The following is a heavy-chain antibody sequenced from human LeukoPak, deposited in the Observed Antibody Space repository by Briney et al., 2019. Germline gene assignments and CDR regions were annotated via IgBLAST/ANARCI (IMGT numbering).Heavy chain of an antibody. J-gene: IGHJ3*02. D-gene: IGHD1-14*01. CDR2: VYPGDSDT. CDR1: GYSFSTYW. Sequence: GESLKISCKGSGYSFSTYWIGWVRQLPGKGLEWMGIVYPGDSDTRYSPSFQGQVTISADKPINTAYLQWSGLKASDTAVYYCARHVTTASAARGFDIWGQGTMVTVSS. V-gene: IGHV5-51*01. CDR3: ARHVTTASAARGFDI.